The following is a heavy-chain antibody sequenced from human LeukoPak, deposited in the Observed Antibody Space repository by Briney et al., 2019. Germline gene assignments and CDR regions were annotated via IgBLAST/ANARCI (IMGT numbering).Heavy chain of an antibody. CDR1: GYTFTGYY. CDR2: IDPNSGGT. V-gene: IGHV1-2*06. D-gene: IGHD3-10*01. CDR3: ARGAYGSGSYYSNWFDP. Sequence: ASXKVSCKASGYTFTGYYMHWVRQAPGQGLEWMGRIDPNSGGTNYAQKFQGRVTMTRDTSISTAYMELSRLRSDDTAVYYCARGAYGSGSYYSNWFDPWGQGTLVTVSS. J-gene: IGHJ5*02.